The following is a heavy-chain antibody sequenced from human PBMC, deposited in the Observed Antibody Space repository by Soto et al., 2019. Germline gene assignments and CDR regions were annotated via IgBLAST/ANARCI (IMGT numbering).Heavy chain of an antibody. CDR2: INPKSGVT. Sequence: GASVEVSCKASGYRFTDYHIHWVRQAPGQGLEWLGRINPKSGVTSTAQKFQGWVTMTRDRSISTVYMDLTGLRSDDTAVYFCARGHSTDCSNGVCSFFYNHETDVWGQGATVTVSS. CDR1: GYRFTDYH. D-gene: IGHD2-8*01. J-gene: IGHJ6*02. V-gene: IGHV1-2*04. CDR3: ARGHSTDCSNGVCSFFYNHETDV.